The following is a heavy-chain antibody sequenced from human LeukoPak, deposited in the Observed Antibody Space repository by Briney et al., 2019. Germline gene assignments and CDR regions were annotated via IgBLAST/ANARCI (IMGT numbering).Heavy chain of an antibody. CDR1: GFSFSDNY. V-gene: IGHV3-11*06. J-gene: IGHJ6*02. CDR2: MGNGGSYT. CDR3: ARDRGITMVRGVNYYYYGMDV. Sequence: GGSLRLSCAASGFSFSDNYMSWICQGPGKGLERVSYMGNGGSYTNYPDSVKGRFTISRDNATNSLYLQMNSLRAEDTAVYYCARDRGITMVRGVNYYYYGMDVWGQGTTVTVSS. D-gene: IGHD3-10*01.